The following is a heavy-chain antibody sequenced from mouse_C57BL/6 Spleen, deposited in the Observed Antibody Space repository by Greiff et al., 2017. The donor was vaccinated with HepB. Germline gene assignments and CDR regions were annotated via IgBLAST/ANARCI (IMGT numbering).Heavy chain of an antibody. V-gene: IGHV2-2*01. CDR3: ARSRYYGSSFAY. CDR2: IWSGGST. D-gene: IGHD1-1*01. Sequence: VQLQESGPGLVQPSQSLSITCTVSGFSLTSYGVHWVRQSPGKGLEWLGVIWSGGSTDYNAAFISRLSISKDNSKSQVFFKMNSLQADDTAIYYCARSRYYGSSFAYWGQGTLVTVSA. CDR1: GFSLTSYG. J-gene: IGHJ3*01.